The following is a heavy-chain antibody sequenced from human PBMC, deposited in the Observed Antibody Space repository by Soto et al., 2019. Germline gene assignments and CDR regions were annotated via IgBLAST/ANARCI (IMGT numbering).Heavy chain of an antibody. Sequence: QVRLVQSGAEVKKPGASVKVSCKTSGYTFTTYAMHWVRQAPGQRLEWMGWINAGNGNTKYSQKFQGIVTITRDTSARTVYMELSSLRSEYTTVYYCARGPPLAYCGGHCHLYFDLWGRGTLVTVSS. CDR2: INAGNGNT. V-gene: IGHV1-3*01. CDR3: ARGPPLAYCGGHCHLYFDL. CDR1: GYTFTTYA. D-gene: IGHD2-21*02. J-gene: IGHJ2*01.